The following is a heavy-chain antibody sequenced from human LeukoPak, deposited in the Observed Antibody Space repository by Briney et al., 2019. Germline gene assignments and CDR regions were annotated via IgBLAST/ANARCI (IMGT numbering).Heavy chain of an antibody. CDR1: GYTLTELS. Sequence: ASVKVSCKVSGYTLTELSMHWVRQSPGKGLEWMGGFDPQDGETIYAQKFQGRVTMTEDTSTDTAYMELSSLRSEDTAVYYCATAAPGPLGQTTPLDYYYYYMDVWGKGTTVTVSS. D-gene: IGHD1-7*01. CDR3: ATAAPGPLGQTTPLDYYYYYMDV. CDR2: FDPQDGET. J-gene: IGHJ6*03. V-gene: IGHV1-24*01.